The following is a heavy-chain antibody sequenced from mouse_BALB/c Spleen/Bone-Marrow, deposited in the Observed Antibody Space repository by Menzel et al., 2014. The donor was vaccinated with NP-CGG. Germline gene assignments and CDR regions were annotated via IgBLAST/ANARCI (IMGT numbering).Heavy chain of an antibody. CDR3: ARLGRLLDY. Sequence: VQLQQSGPQLVRPGASVKISCKASGYSFTSYWMHWVKQRPGQGLEWIGMIDPSDSETRLNQKFKDKATLTVDKSSSTAYMQLSSPTSEESTFYYCARLGRLLDYWGQGTTLTVSS. CDR2: IDPSDSET. CDR1: GYSFTSYW. D-gene: IGHD1-2*01. V-gene: IGHV1S74*01. J-gene: IGHJ2*01.